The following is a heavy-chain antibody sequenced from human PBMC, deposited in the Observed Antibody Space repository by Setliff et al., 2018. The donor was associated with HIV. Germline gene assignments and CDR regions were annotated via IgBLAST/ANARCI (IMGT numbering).Heavy chain of an antibody. J-gene: IGHJ4*02. CDR2: IYPGDSDT. CDR3: ARHGQYGSGSYYNRPFDY. CDR1: GYSFTTYW. Sequence: GESLKISCKGSGYSFTTYWIAWLRQMPGKGLEWVGIIYPGDSDTRYSPSLQGQVTISADKSISTAYLQWSSLKASDTAMYYRARHGQYGSGSYYNRPFDYWGQGTLVTVSS. V-gene: IGHV5-51*01. D-gene: IGHD3-10*01.